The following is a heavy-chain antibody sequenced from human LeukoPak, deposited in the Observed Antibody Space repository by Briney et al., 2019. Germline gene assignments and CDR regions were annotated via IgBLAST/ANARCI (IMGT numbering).Heavy chain of an antibody. J-gene: IGHJ6*03. CDR3: ARRGYYGDHGIYYYYYMDV. Sequence: ASVKVSCKASGYTFTDYYMHWVRQAPGQGLDWMGWINPNSGGTNYGQKFQGGVTMTRDTSVSTAYMELSRLRSDDTAVYYCARRGYYGDHGIYYYYYMDVWGKGTTVTISS. V-gene: IGHV1-2*02. D-gene: IGHD4-17*01. CDR1: GYTFTDYY. CDR2: INPNSGGT.